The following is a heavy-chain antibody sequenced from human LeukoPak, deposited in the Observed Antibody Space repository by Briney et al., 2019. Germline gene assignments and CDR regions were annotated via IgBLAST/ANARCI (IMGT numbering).Heavy chain of an antibody. Sequence: GASVKASCKASGYTFTGYYIHWVRQAPGQGLEWMGWINPNSGGTNYAQKFQGRVTMTRDTSISTAYMELSRLRSDDTAVYYCARDQSLPGYSYGYGTDFDYWGQGTLVTVSS. D-gene: IGHD5-18*01. CDR1: GYTFTGYY. CDR2: INPNSGGT. J-gene: IGHJ4*02. CDR3: ARDQSLPGYSYGYGTDFDY. V-gene: IGHV1-2*02.